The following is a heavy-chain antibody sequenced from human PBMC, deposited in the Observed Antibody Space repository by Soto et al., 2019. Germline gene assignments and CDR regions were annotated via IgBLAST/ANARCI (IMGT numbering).Heavy chain of an antibody. CDR3: ARVGPFPGDYIWGNYRYRKAFDI. V-gene: IGHV1-3*01. J-gene: IGHJ3*02. CDR2: INAGNGNT. Sequence: ASVKVSCKASGYTFTSYAMHWVRQAPGQRLEWMGWINAGNGNTKYSQKFQGRVTITRDTSASTAYMELSSLRSEDTAVYYCARVGPFPGDYIWGNYRYRKAFDIWGQGTMVTVSS. D-gene: IGHD3-16*02. CDR1: GYTFTSYA.